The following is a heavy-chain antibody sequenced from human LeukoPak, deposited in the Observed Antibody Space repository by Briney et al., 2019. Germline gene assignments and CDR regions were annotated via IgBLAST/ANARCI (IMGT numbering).Heavy chain of an antibody. CDR3: AKADSSRWTAQDY. V-gene: IGHV3-30*18. J-gene: IGHJ4*02. D-gene: IGHD6-13*01. CDR1: GFTFSSYG. Sequence: QAGGSLRLSCAASGFTFSSYGMHWVRQPPGKGLEWVAVISFDGNNKYYADSVKGRFTISRDNSKNTLYLQLDSLRPEDTAVYYCAKADSSRWTAQDYWGQGTLVTVSS. CDR2: ISFDGNNK.